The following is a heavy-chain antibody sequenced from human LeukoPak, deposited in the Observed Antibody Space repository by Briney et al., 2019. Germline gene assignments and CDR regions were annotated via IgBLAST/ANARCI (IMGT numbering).Heavy chain of an antibody. Sequence: GGSLRLSRAASGFTFSSYAMSWVRQAPGKGLEWVSAISGSGGSTYYADSVKGRFTISRDNSKNTLYLQMNSLRAEDTAVYYCAKGGLPQKLLRYFDWSRSYYFDYWGQGTLVTVSS. D-gene: IGHD3-9*01. J-gene: IGHJ4*02. V-gene: IGHV3-23*01. CDR1: GFTFSSYA. CDR3: AKGGLPQKLLRYFDWSRSYYFDY. CDR2: ISGSGGST.